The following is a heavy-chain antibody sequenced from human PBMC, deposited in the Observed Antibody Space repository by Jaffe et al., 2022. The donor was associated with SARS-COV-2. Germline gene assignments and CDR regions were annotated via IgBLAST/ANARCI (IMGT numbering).Heavy chain of an antibody. Sequence: QVQLVQSGAEVKKPGASVKVSCKASGYTFTSYYMHWVRQAPGQGLEWMGIINPSGGSTSYAQKFQGRVTMTRDTSTSTVYMELSSLRSEDTAVYYCARDDYGDSMAAHYYYGMDVWGQGTTVTVSS. CDR1: GYTFTSYY. V-gene: IGHV1-46*01. CDR3: ARDDYGDSMAAHYYYGMDV. CDR2: INPSGGST. D-gene: IGHD4-17*01. J-gene: IGHJ6*02.